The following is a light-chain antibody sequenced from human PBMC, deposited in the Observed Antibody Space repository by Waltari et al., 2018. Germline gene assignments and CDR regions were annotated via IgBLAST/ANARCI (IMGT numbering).Light chain of an antibody. J-gene: IGKJ4*01. CDR2: AAS. Sequence: DIQMTQSPSSLSPSVGDRVTITCEASQSISSYLNWYQQKPGKAPKLLVYAASSLQSGVPSRFSGSGSGTDFTLTISSLQPEDFATYYCQQSYSTPLTFGGGTKVEIK. V-gene: IGKV1-39*01. CDR1: QSISSY. CDR3: QQSYSTPLT.